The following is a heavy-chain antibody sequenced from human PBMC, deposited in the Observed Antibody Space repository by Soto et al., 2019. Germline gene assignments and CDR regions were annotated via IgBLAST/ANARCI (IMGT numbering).Heavy chain of an antibody. CDR3: ARDRNLRI. D-gene: IGHD1-7*01. V-gene: IGHV4-34*01. Sequence: QVQLQQWGAGLLKPSETLSLTCAVYGWAFSDYYWSWIRQPPGKGLEWIGEIDHIGTTSYKPSLKSRVTISADISKKQFSLTLTSVTAEDTALYYCARDRNLRIWGQGTLVAVSS. CDR2: IDHIGTT. CDR1: GWAFSDYY. J-gene: IGHJ4*02.